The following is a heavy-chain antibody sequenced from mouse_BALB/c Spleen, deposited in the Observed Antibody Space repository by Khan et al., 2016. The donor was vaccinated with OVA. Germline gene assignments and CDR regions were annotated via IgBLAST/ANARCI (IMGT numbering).Heavy chain of an antibody. Sequence: QIQLVQSGPELKKPGEPVKISCKASGYTFTKNGLNWAKQAPGKVLKWMGWINTYTGEPTYADDFRGRFAFSLETSASTAYLQINNLKDEDTATYFSSRVGYAATMDYWGQGTSVTVSS. J-gene: IGHJ4*01. CDR1: GYTFTKNG. D-gene: IGHD4-1*01. CDR3: SRVGYAATMDY. V-gene: IGHV9-3-1*01. CDR2: INTYTGEP.